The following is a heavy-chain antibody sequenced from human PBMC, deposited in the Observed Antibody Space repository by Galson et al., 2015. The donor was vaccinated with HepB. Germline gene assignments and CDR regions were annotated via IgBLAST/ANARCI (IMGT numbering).Heavy chain of an antibody. CDR1: GFTFSSYA. J-gene: IGHJ2*01. CDR3: ARSWGGSYSRLGYFDL. D-gene: IGHD1-26*01. V-gene: IGHV3-30-3*01. CDR2: ISYDGSNK. Sequence: SLRLSCAASGFTFSSYAMSWVRQAPGKGLEWVAVISYDGSNKYYADSVKGRFTISRDNSKNTLYLQMNSLRAEDTAVYYCARSWGGSYSRLGYFDLWGRGTLVTVSS.